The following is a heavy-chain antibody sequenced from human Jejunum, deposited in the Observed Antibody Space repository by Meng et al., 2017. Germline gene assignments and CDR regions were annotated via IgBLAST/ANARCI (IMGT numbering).Heavy chain of an antibody. CDR2: IYHSGTT. V-gene: IGHV4-4*02. Sequence: VQRQYLGPGLVTLWGTLSLTCASSGDSISSSYWWSCVRQSPGKGLEWIGEIYHSGTTHYNPSLKSRVTLSVDKSKNQFSLNLSSVTAADTAVYFCARDFEALNGVWGQGTLVTVSS. CDR1: GDSISSSYW. D-gene: IGHD2-8*01. J-gene: IGHJ1*01. CDR3: ARDFEALNGV.